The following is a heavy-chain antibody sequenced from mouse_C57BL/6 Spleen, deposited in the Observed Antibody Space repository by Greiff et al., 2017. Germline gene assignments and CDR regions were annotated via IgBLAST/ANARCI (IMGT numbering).Heavy chain of an antibody. V-gene: IGHV14-1*01. J-gene: IGHJ3*01. CDR1: GFNIKDYY. CDR3: TSYDYMAWFAY. D-gene: IGHD2-4*01. Sequence: EVQLQQSGAELVRPGASVKLSCTASGFNIKDYYMHWVKQRPEQGLEWIGRIDPEDGDTEYAPKFQGKATMTADTSSNTAYLQLSSLTSEDTAVYYCTSYDYMAWFAYWGQGTLVTVSA. CDR2: IDPEDGDT.